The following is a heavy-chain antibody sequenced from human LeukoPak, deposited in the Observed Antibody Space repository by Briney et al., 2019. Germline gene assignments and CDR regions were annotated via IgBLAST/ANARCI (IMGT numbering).Heavy chain of an antibody. CDR3: ARGSFGTHWYFDL. CDR2: IADDSTAT. V-gene: IGHV3-23*01. CDR1: GFTFSSYG. J-gene: IGHJ2*01. D-gene: IGHD3-10*01. Sequence: GGPLRLSCAASGFTFSSYGMNWVRQAPGKGLEWVSYIADDSTATYYPDSVKGRFTISRDNSKNTLSLLMNSLRAEDTAVYYCARGSFGTHWYFDLWGRGTLVTVSS.